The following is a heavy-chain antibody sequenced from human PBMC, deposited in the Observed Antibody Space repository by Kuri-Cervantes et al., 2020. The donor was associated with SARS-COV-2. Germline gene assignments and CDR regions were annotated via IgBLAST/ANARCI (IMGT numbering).Heavy chain of an antibody. V-gene: IGHV3-7*01. J-gene: IGHJ5*02. D-gene: IGHD6-19*01. CDR1: GFTFSSYW. CDR2: IKQDGSEK. Sequence: GGSLRLSCAASGFTFSSYWMSWVRQAPGKGLEWVANIKQDGSEKYYVDSVKGRFTISRDNAKNSLYLQMNSLRAEDTAVYYCAKDAEQWQVPERNWFDPWGQGTLVTVSS. CDR3: AKDAEQWQVPERNWFDP.